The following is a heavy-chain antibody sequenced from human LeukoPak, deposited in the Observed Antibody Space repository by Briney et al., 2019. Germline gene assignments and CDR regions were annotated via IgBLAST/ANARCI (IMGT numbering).Heavy chain of an antibody. Sequence: SETLSLTCTVSGGSISSYYWSWIRQPAGKGLEWIGRIYTSGSSNYNPSLKSRVTISIETSKNQFSLKLSSVTAADTAVYYCARDGWFGELLDYWGQGTLVIVSS. CDR2: IYTSGSS. CDR1: GGSISSYY. V-gene: IGHV4-4*07. CDR3: ARDGWFGELLDY. D-gene: IGHD3-10*01. J-gene: IGHJ4*02.